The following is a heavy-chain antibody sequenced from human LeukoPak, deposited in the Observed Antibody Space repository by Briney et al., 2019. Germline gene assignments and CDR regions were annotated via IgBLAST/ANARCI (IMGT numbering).Heavy chain of an antibody. J-gene: IGHJ3*02. V-gene: IGHV4-59*01. CDR3: ARALSADVDAFDI. CDR2: IYYSGST. CDR1: GGSISSYY. Sequence: SETLSLTCTVSGGSISSYYWSWIRQPPGKGLERIGYIYYSGSTNYNPSLKSRVTISVDTSKNQFSLKLSSVTAADTAVYYCARALSADVDAFDIWGQGTMVTVSS.